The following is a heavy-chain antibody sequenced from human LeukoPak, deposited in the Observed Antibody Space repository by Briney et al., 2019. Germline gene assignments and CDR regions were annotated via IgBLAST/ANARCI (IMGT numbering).Heavy chain of an antibody. V-gene: IGHV4-39*07. CDR3: ARGRIAVAGTKNYFDY. J-gene: IGHJ4*02. CDR2: IYYGGST. CDR1: GGSISNTHYY. Sequence: SETLSLTCTVSGGSISNTHYYWGWIRQPPGKGLEWIGSIYYGGSTYSNPSLKSRVTISVDTSKNQFSLKLSSVTAADTAVYYCARGRIAVAGTKNYFDYWGQGTLVTVSS. D-gene: IGHD6-19*01.